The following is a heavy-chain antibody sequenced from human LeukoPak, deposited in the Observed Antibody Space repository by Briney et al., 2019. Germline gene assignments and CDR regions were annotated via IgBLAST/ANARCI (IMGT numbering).Heavy chain of an antibody. CDR2: INHSGST. CDR1: GGSFSGDY. CDR3: ARRLTLNTMGVAVPAASYYFDH. J-gene: IGHJ4*02. D-gene: IGHD2-2*01. Sequence: KPSQTLSLTCAVYGGSFSGDYWSWSRQPPGKGLERIGEINHSGSTNYNPSLKSRVTISVDTSKNQFSLKLSSVTAADTAVYYCARRLTLNTMGVAVPAASYYFDHWGQGTLVTVSS. V-gene: IGHV4-34*01.